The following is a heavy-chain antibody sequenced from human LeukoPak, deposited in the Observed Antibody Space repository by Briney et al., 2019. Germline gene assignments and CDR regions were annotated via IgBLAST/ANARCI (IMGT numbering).Heavy chain of an antibody. Sequence: GGTLRLSCAASGFPFSTYWMSWVRQAPGKGLEWVANINQDGTEKYYVDSVKGRFTISRDYAKNSLYLQMNSLRVEDTAVYYCAKVAKYYYGPETYYFFEQWGQGTPVTASS. J-gene: IGHJ4*02. V-gene: IGHV3-7*01. CDR2: INQDGTEK. D-gene: IGHD3-10*01. CDR3: AKVAKYYYGPETYYFFEQ. CDR1: GFPFSTYW.